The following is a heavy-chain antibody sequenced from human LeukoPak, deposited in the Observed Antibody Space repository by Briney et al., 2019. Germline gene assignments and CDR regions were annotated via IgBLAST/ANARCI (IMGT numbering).Heavy chain of an antibody. CDR1: GYNFVNNW. J-gene: IGHJ6*03. CDR3: AGGGGGHGDYSYYYYMDV. D-gene: IGHD4-17*01. CDR2: IYPGDSDT. Sequence: GESLKISCKASGYNFVNNWIGWVRQMPGKGLEWMGIIYPGDSDTRYGPSFQGQVTISADKSISTAYLRWSSLEASDTALYFWAGGGGGHGDYSYYYYMDVWGRGTAVAVSS. V-gene: IGHV5-51*01.